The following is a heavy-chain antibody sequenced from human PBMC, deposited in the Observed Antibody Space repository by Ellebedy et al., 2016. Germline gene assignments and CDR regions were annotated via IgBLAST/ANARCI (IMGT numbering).Heavy chain of an antibody. D-gene: IGHD2-2*01. CDR1: AFTFSSNW. V-gene: IGHV3-53*01. CDR3: VRIMKYQLLGYLGYYYGMDV. J-gene: IGHJ6*02. CDR2: IYSGGST. Sequence: GESLKISCAASAFTFSSNWMHWVRQAPGKGLEWVSVIYSGGSTYYADSVKGRFTISRDNSKNTLYLQMNSLRAEDTAVYYCVRIMKYQLLGYLGYYYGMDVWGQGTTVTVSS.